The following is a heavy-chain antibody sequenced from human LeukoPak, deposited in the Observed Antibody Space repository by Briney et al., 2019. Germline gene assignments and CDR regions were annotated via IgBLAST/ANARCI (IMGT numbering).Heavy chain of an antibody. CDR3: ARARSSRNPFDY. CDR1: GFTFSSYG. Sequence: GGSLRLSCAASGFTFSSYGMHWVRQAPGKGLEWVAVIWYDGSNKYCADSVKGRFTISRDNSKNTLYLQMNSLRAEDTAVYYCARARSSRNPFDYWGQGTLVTVSS. D-gene: IGHD3-10*01. CDR2: IWYDGSNK. V-gene: IGHV3-33*01. J-gene: IGHJ4*02.